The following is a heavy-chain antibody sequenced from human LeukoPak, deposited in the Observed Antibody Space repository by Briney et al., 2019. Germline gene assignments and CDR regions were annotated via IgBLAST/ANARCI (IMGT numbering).Heavy chain of an antibody. CDR1: GYTFTSYY. Sequence: ASVKVSCKASGYTFTSYYIHWVRQAPGQGPEWMGIIYPSGGSTTYAQKFQGRVTMTRDMSTSTVYMELSSLRSEDTAVYYCARGGSPIFYYYIDVWGKGTTVTISS. CDR2: IYPSGGST. CDR3: ARGGSPIFYYYIDV. J-gene: IGHJ6*03. D-gene: IGHD2-21*01. V-gene: IGHV1-46*01.